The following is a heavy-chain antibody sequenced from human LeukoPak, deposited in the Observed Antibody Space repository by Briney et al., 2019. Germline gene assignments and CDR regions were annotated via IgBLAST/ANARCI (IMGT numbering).Heavy chain of an antibody. CDR3: ARVDMPTIPLHY. J-gene: IGHJ4*02. V-gene: IGHV4-39*07. CDR1: GGAINRRNYY. D-gene: IGHD5-24*01. CDR2: TYYSGSV. Sequence: SETLSLTCTVVGGAINRRNYYWGWIRQSPGKGLEWIGSTYYSGSVNNNPSLQSRVTISVDRSKNQFSLKLSSVTAADTAVYYCARVDMPTIPLHYWGQGTLVTVSS.